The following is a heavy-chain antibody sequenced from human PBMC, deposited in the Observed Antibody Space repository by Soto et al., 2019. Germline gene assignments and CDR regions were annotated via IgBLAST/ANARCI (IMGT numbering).Heavy chain of an antibody. CDR3: ARDRDGEAYYYYGMDV. Sequence: EVQLVESGGGLVQPGGSLRLSCAASGFTFSSYSMNWVRQAPGKWLEWVSYISSSSSTIYYADSVKGRFTISRDNAKNSLYLQMNSLRDEDTAVYYCARDRDGEAYYYYGMDVWGQGTTVSVSS. CDR1: GFTFSSYS. J-gene: IGHJ6*02. V-gene: IGHV3-48*02. D-gene: IGHD3-10*01. CDR2: ISSSSSTI.